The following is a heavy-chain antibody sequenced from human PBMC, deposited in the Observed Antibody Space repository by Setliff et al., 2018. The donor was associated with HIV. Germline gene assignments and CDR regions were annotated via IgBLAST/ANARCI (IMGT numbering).Heavy chain of an antibody. D-gene: IGHD3-22*01. J-gene: IGHJ3*02. V-gene: IGHV1-8*02. CDR1: GYTFTSYD. CDR2: MNPNGGNT. Sequence: ASVKVSCKASGYTFTSYDINWVRQATGQGLEWMGWMNPNGGNTGYAQKFQGRVTMTRNTSISTAYMELSSLRSEDTAVYYCASLRYYYDSSGYYRHAFDIWGQGTMVTVSS. CDR3: ASLRYYYDSSGYYRHAFDI.